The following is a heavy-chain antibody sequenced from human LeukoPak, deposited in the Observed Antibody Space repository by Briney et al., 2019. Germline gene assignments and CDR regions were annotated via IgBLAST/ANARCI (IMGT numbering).Heavy chain of an antibody. CDR1: GYTFTGYY. Sequence: ASVKVSCKASGYTFTGYYMHWVRQAPGQGLEWMGWINPNSGGTNYAQKFQGGVTMTRDTSISTAYMELSRLRSDDTAVYYCATLPDTAMVFFDYWGQGTLVTVSS. CDR3: ATLPDTAMVFFDY. D-gene: IGHD5-18*01. J-gene: IGHJ4*02. CDR2: INPNSGGT. V-gene: IGHV1-2*02.